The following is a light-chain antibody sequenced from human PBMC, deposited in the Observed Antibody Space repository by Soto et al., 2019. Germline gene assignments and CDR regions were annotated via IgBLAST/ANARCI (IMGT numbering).Light chain of an antibody. CDR3: TSYTSSITYV. V-gene: IGLV2-14*03. CDR1: SSDVGGYNF. CDR2: DVT. J-gene: IGLJ1*01. Sequence: QPASVSGSPGQSITISCTGTSSDVGGYNFVSWYQHHPGKAPKLIIYDVTNRPSGISNRFSGSKSGNTASLTISGLQAEDEADYYCTSYTSSITYVFGTGTKLTVL.